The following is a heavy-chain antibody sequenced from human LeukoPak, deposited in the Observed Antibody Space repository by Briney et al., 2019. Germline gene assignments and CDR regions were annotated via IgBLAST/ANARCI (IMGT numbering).Heavy chain of an antibody. CDR3: ARDNWNYFYYYYMDV. CDR1: GYTFTGYY. Sequence: ASVKVSCKAPGYTFTGYYMHWVRQAPGQGLEWMGWINPNSGGTNYAQKFQDRVTMTRDTSISTAYMELSRLRSDDTAVYYCARDNWNYFYYYYMDVWGKGTTVTVSS. D-gene: IGHD1-20*01. CDR2: INPNSGGT. V-gene: IGHV1-2*02. J-gene: IGHJ6*03.